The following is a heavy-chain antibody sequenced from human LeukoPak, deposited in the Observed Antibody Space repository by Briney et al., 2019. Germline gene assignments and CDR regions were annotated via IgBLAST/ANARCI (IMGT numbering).Heavy chain of an antibody. CDR1: GGSISSYY. CDR2: ISYSGST. J-gene: IGHJ4*02. D-gene: IGHD4-23*01. Sequence: PSETLSLTCTVSGGSISSYYWSWIRQPPGRGLEWIGYISYSGSTNYNPSLKSRVTISLDTSKSQFSLKLSSVTAADTAVYYCARGSEFYGGKDWGYWGQGTLVTVSP. V-gene: IGHV4-59*01. CDR3: ARGSEFYGGKDWGY.